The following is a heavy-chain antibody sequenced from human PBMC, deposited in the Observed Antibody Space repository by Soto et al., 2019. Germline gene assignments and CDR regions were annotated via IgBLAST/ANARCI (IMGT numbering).Heavy chain of an antibody. CDR3: PALWFGSLYYFAH. CDR2: ISDSGDST. D-gene: IGHD3-10*01. CDR1: GFTFRTYA. J-gene: IGHJ4*02. V-gene: IGHV3-23*01. Sequence: EVQLLESGGGLVQPGGSLRLSCAASGFTFRTYAMTWVRQAPGKGLEWVSDISDSGDSTYYADSVKGRFNISRDNSKNTLYLQMNSLTAADTAVYYCPALWFGSLYYFAHWGQGTLVTVSS.